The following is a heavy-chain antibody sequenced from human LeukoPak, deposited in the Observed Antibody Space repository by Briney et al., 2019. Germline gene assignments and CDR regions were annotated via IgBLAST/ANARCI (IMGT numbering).Heavy chain of an antibody. D-gene: IGHD3-22*01. Sequence: GGSLRLSCAASGFTFSSYAMHWVRQAPGKGLEWVAVISYDGSNKYYADSVKGRFTISRDNSKNTLYLQMNSLRAEDTAVYYCARDVMWYDSSGYPFDYWGQGTLVTVSS. CDR1: GFTFSSYA. CDR3: ARDVMWYDSSGYPFDY. J-gene: IGHJ4*02. CDR2: ISYDGSNK. V-gene: IGHV3-30*04.